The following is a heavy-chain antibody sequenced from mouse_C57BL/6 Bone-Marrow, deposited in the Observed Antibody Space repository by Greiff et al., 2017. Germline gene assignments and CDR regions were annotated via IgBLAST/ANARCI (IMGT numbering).Heavy chain of an antibody. J-gene: IGHJ2*01. CDR3: ARRRRGGPLFDY. CDR2: IYPRSGNT. V-gene: IGHV1-81*01. Sequence: VKLVESGAELARPGASVKLSCKASGYTFTSYGISWVKQRTGQGLEWIGEIYPRSGNTYYNEKFKGKATLTADKSSSTADMELRSLTSEVSAVYFCARRRRGGPLFDYWGQGTTLTVSS. CDR1: GYTFTSYG.